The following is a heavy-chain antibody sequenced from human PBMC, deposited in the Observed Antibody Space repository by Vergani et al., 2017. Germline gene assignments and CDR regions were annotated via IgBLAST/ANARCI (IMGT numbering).Heavy chain of an antibody. CDR1: EFTFRKNW. CDR3: ARQSIAAAGTYYYYMDV. D-gene: IGHD6-13*01. CDR2: IYQGESVR. J-gene: IGHJ6*03. Sequence: EVQLLESGGGLVQPGGSLRLSGKAPEFTFRKNWMNCFRQAPGKGLGWVANIYQGESVRNYVDSVKGRFTISTDSAKTSLYLQMNSLRAGDTAVYYCARQSIAAAGTYYYYMDVWGKGP. V-gene: IGHV3-7*01.